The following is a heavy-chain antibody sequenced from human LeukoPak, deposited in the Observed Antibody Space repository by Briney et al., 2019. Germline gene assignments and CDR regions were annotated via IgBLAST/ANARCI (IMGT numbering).Heavy chain of an antibody. CDR3: AREARDYYDSSGYYYMIDY. V-gene: IGHV3-21*01. D-gene: IGHD3-22*01. Sequence: PGGSLRLSRAASGFAFSSYSMNWVRQAPGKGLEWVSSISSSSSYIYYADSVKGRFTISRDNAKNSLYLQMNSLRAEDTAVYYCAREARDYYDSSGYYYMIDYWGQGTLVTVSS. CDR1: GFAFSSYS. CDR2: ISSSSSYI. J-gene: IGHJ4*02.